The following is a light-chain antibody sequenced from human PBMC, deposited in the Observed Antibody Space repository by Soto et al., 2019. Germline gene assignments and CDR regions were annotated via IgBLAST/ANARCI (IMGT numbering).Light chain of an antibody. CDR1: RSISSW. V-gene: IGKV1-5*03. CDR2: KAS. Sequence: DIQMTQSPYSLSAAVGDRVTIACRASRSISSWLAWYQQKPGKAPNLLIHKASHLESGVPSRFSGSGSGTEFTLTISSLQPGGFATYYCQHYNTYPWTFGQGTKVDIK. J-gene: IGKJ1*01. CDR3: QHYNTYPWT.